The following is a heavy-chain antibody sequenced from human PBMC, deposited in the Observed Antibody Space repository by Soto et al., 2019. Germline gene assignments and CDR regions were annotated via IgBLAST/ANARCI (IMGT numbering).Heavy chain of an antibody. V-gene: IGHV3-53*04. D-gene: IGHD3-9*01. CDR3: ARPSKNILTGYLGAFDI. Sequence: GGSLRLSCAASGFTVSSNYMSWVRQAPGKGLEWVSVIYSGGSTYYADSVKGRFTISRHNSKNTLYLQMNSLRAEDTAVYYCARPSKNILTGYLGAFDIWGQGTMVTVSS. CDR2: IYSGGST. J-gene: IGHJ3*02. CDR1: GFTVSSNY.